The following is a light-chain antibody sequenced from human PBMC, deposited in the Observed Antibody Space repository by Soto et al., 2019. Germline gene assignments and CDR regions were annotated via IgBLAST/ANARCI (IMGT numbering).Light chain of an antibody. Sequence: DIQMTQSPSPLSASVGDRVTITCRASQSISSWLAWYQQKPGKAPKLLIYDASSLESGGPSRFSGSGSGTEFTRTISSLQPDDFATYYCQQYNSYSWTFGQGTKVEIK. CDR1: QSISSW. CDR3: QQYNSYSWT. J-gene: IGKJ1*01. CDR2: DAS. V-gene: IGKV1-5*01.